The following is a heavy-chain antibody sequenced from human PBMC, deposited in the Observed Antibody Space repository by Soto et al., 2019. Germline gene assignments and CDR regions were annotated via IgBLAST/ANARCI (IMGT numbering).Heavy chain of an antibody. V-gene: IGHV3-30*18. CDR2: ISYDGSNK. Sequence: GGSLRLSCAASGFTFGSYGMHWVRQAPGKGLEWVAVISYDGSNKYYADSVKGRFTISRDNSKNTLYLQMNSLRAEDTAVYYCAKEGYYYDSSGSDLYWGQGTLVTVSS. D-gene: IGHD3-22*01. CDR1: GFTFGSYG. J-gene: IGHJ4*02. CDR3: AKEGYYYDSSGSDLY.